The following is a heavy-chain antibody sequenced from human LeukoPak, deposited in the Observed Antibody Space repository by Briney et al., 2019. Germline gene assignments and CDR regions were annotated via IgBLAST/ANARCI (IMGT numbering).Heavy chain of an antibody. V-gene: IGHV1-2*02. J-gene: IGHJ4*02. CDR3: ARFPVWGSYRYGYYFDY. CDR1: GYTFTGYY. Sequence: GASVKVSCKASGYTFTGYYMHWVRQAPGQGLEWMGWINPNSGGTNYAQKLQGRVTMTTDTSTSTAYMELRSLRSDDTAVYYCARFPVWGSYRYGYYFDYWGQGTLVTVSS. CDR2: INPNSGGT. D-gene: IGHD3-16*02.